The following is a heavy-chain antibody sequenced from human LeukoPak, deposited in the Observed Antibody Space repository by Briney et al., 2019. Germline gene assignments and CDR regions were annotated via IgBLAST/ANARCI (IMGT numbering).Heavy chain of an antibody. V-gene: IGHV4-59*01. J-gene: IGHJ3*02. CDR2: IYYSGST. CDR1: GGSISSYY. CDR3: ARAVYCGGDCYSGAFDI. D-gene: IGHD2-21*02. Sequence: SETLSLTCTVSGGSISSYYWSWIRQPPGKGLEWIGYIYYSGSTNYNPSLKSRVTISVDTSKNQFSLKLSSLTAADTAVYYCARAVYCGGDCYSGAFDIWGQGTMVTVSS.